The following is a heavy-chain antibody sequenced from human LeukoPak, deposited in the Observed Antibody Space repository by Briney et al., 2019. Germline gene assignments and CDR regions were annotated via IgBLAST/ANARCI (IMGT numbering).Heavy chain of an antibody. CDR1: GFTFTNYA. V-gene: IGHV3-30*04. CDR2: ISYDGSNK. D-gene: IGHD1-26*01. Sequence: GGSLRLSCAASGFTFTNYAMHWVRQAPGKGLEWVAVISYDGSNKYYADSVKGRFTISRDNSKNTLYLQMNSLRAEDTTVYYCAREGGGYYNYIDYWGQGTLVTVSS. J-gene: IGHJ4*02. CDR3: AREGGGYYNYIDY.